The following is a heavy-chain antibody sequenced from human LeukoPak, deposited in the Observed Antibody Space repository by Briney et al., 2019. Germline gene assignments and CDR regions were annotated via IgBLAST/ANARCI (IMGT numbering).Heavy chain of an antibody. CDR1: ALTFSSNG. CDR2: ITSSSSYT. J-gene: IGHJ4*02. CDR3: ARGLTTFGGVIVPVDY. Sequence: PGGSLRPSCAASALTFSSNGMNWVRQPPGKGLEWVSSITSSSSYTYYAYSVKARFTISRDNTKTSRNRHMYSPRAGPTTAYQCARGLTTFGGVIVPVDYWGQGSQVTVS. V-gene: IGHV3-21*06. D-gene: IGHD3-16*02.